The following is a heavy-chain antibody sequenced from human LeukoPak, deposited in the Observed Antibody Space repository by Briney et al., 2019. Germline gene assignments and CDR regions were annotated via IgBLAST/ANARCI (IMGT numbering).Heavy chain of an antibody. CDR3: AKDRHRGSPRFSHYFDS. D-gene: IGHD1-26*01. CDR1: GFTFTSYW. J-gene: IGHJ4*02. V-gene: IGHV3-23*01. CDR2: ISDSGGST. Sequence: PGGSLRLSCAASGFTFTSYWMNWVRQAPGKGLEWVSGISDSGGSTHYADSVKGRFTISRDNSKNTLYLQMNSLRAEDTAVYYCAKDRHRGSPRFSHYFDSWGQGTLVTVSS.